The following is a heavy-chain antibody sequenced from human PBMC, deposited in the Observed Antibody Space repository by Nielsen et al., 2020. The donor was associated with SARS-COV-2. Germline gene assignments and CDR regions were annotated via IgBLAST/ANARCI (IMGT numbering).Heavy chain of an antibody. V-gene: IGHV3-23*01. J-gene: IGHJ4*02. D-gene: IGHD2-21*02. CDR2: ISGSGGST. CDR1: GFTFSSYA. CDR3: AKDGRIVVVTAYSY. Sequence: GGSLRLSCAASGFTFSSYAMSWVRQAPEKGLEWVSTISGSGGSTYYADSVKGRFTISRDNSKNTLYLQMNSLRAEDTAVYYCAKDGRIVVVTAYSYWGQGTLVTVSS.